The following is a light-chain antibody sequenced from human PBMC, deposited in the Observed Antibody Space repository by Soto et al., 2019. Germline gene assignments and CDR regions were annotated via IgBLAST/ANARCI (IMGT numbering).Light chain of an antibody. Sequence: DIQMTQSPSSLSASVGDRVTITCRASQSIASYLNWYQQTPNKATKFLIYTASSLQSGVPSRFSGSGAGTDFTLTISSLQPEDFATYYCQQSYSTPYTFGQGTKLEIK. V-gene: IGKV1-39*01. J-gene: IGKJ2*01. CDR1: QSIASY. CDR3: QQSYSTPYT. CDR2: TAS.